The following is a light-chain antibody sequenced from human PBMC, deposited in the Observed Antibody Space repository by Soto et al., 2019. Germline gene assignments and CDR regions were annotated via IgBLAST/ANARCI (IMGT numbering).Light chain of an antibody. V-gene: IGKV2-24*01. CDR1: QSLLHSDGETY. CDR3: MQATKYPPYT. J-gene: IGKJ2*01. CDR2: KIS. Sequence: DIVLTQTXXXXXVTLGQPASISCRSSQSLLHSDGETYLSWLQQRPGQPPRLLIYKISNRFSGVPDRFSGSGAGTDFTLKISRVEAEDVGIYYCMQATKYPPYTFGQGTKLEIK.